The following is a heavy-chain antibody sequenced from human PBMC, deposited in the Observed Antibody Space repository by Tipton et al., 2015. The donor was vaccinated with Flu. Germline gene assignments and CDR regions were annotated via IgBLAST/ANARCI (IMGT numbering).Heavy chain of an antibody. Sequence: TLSLTCTVSGGSISSYYWSWIRQPAGKGLEWIGRTYTSGSTNYNPSLKSRVTMSVDTSKNQFSLKLSSVTAADTAVYYCARDSDIVVDNWFDPWGQGTLVTVSS. CDR2: TYTSGST. CDR1: GGSISSYY. J-gene: IGHJ5*02. D-gene: IGHD2-15*01. V-gene: IGHV4-4*07. CDR3: ARDSDIVVDNWFDP.